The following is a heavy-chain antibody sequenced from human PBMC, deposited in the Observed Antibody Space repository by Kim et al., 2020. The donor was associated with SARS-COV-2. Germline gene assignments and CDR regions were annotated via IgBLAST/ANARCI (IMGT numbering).Heavy chain of an antibody. Sequence: GNTDYADSVKGRFTISRHNSKNTLSLQMNSLRPEDTAVYYCAKVTKYYFDFWGQGTLVTVSS. CDR3: AKVTKYYFDF. V-gene: IGHV3-23*01. J-gene: IGHJ4*02. D-gene: IGHD4-4*01. CDR2: GNT.